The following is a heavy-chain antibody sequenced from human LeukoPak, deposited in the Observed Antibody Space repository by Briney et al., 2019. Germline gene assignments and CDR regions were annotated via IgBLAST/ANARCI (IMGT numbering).Heavy chain of an antibody. J-gene: IGHJ4*02. D-gene: IGHD3-22*01. CDR2: IWYDGSNK. V-gene: IGHV3-33*01. CDR1: GFTFSSCG. Sequence: GGSLGLSCAASGFTFSSCGMHCVRQAPGKGLEWVAVIWYDGSNKYYADSVKGRFTISRDNSKNTLYLQMNSLRAEDTAVYYCARVHYDSSGPPCNWVQGTLVTVSS. CDR3: ARVHYDSSGPPCN.